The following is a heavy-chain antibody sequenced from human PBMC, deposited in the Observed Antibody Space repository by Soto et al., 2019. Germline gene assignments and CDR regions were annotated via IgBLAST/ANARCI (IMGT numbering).Heavy chain of an antibody. J-gene: IGHJ6*02. CDR1: GGSFNDYS. V-gene: IGHV4-34*01. Sequence: PSETLSLTCGVSGGSFNDYSCNWIRQSPGKGLEWIGDISHTGSVTYNPSLKSRVTMSIYTPNKHFSLKVSSVTAADTAVYYCARGRRFTSGTYRAPYNSGFDVWGQGTTVTVSS. D-gene: IGHD3-10*01. CDR2: ISHTGSV. CDR3: ARGRRFTSGTYRAPYNSGFDV.